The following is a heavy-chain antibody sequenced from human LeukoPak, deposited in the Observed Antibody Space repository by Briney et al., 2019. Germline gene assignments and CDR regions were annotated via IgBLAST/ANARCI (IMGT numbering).Heavy chain of an antibody. V-gene: IGHV3-48*01. CDR2: ISSSGSTI. J-gene: IGHJ3*02. CDR3: ARSRATYAFDI. D-gene: IGHD5-12*01. CDR1: GFTFSGYS. Sequence: PGGSLRLSCTASGFTFSGYSMNWVRQAPGKGLEWVSYISSSGSTIYCADSVKGQFTISRDNAMNSLYLQMNSLRAEDTAVYYCARSRATYAFDIWGQGITVTVSS.